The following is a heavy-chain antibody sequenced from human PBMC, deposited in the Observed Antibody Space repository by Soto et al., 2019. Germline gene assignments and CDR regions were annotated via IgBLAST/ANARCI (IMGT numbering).Heavy chain of an antibody. J-gene: IGHJ5*02. Sequence: QVQLQESGPGLVKPSQTLSLTCTVSGGSISSGGYYWSWIRQHPGKGLEWIGYIYYSGSTYYNPSLKSRVTISVDTSKNQFSLKLSSVTAADTAVYYCARDSLWFGELQGPMNWFDPWGQGTLVTVSS. CDR1: GGSISSGGYY. CDR2: IYYSGST. CDR3: ARDSLWFGELQGPMNWFDP. D-gene: IGHD3-10*01. V-gene: IGHV4-31*03.